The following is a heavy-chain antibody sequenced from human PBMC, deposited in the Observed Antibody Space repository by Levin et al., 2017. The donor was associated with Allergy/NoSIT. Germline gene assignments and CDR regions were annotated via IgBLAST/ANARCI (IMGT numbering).Heavy chain of an antibody. CDR3: AREMAETAADTFDI. J-gene: IGHJ3*02. CDR1: GYTFTFYG. CDR2: ISPYNGDT. V-gene: IGHV1-18*01. Sequence: GASVKVSCKASGYTFTFYGISWVRQAPGQGLEWMGWISPYNGDTKYAQNIQGRVTMTTDTSTSTAYMELRSLRSVDTAVYYCAREMAETAADTFDIWGQGTMVTVSS. D-gene: IGHD2-8*01.